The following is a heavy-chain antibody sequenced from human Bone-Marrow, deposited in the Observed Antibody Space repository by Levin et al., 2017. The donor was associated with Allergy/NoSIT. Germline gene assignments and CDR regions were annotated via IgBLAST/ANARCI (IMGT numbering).Heavy chain of an antibody. CDR2: FTSRGSTT. D-gene: IGHD6-19*01. V-gene: IGHV3-23*01. CDR1: GFTFSNYD. CDR3: ARDLGVHSSGGYADLDY. Sequence: GGSLRLSCAASGFTFSNYDMSWVRQAPGKGLDWVSTFTSRGSTTYYADSVKGRFTMSRDNSKNTLYLLMNSLGADDTAVYYCARDLGVHSSGGYADLDYWGQGTLVSVSS. J-gene: IGHJ4*02.